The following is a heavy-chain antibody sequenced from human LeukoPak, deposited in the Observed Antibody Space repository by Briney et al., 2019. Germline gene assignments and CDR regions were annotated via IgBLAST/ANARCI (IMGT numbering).Heavy chain of an antibody. V-gene: IGHV4-39*01. CDR1: GGSISSSSYY. CDR3: ARQSGYSGYDRFDY. CDR2: IYCSGST. D-gene: IGHD5-12*01. Sequence: SETLSLTCTVSGGSISSSSYYWGWIRQPPGKGLEWIGSIYCSGSTYYNPSLKSRVTISVDTSKNQFSLKLSSVTAADTAVYYCARQSGYSGYDRFDYWGQGTLVTVSS. J-gene: IGHJ4*02.